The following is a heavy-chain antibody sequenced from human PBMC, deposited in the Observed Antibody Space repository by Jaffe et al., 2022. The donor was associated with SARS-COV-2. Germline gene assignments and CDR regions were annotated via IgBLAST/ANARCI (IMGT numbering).Heavy chain of an antibody. CDR2: ISGSGGST. CDR3: AKDRSLKQWLVGFQAFDP. V-gene: IGHV3-23*01. Sequence: EVQLLESGGGLVQPGGSLRLSCAASRFTFSSYAMSWVRQAPGKGLEWVSAISGSGGSTYYADSVKGRFTISRDNSKNTLYLQMNSLRAEDTAVYYCAKDRSLKQWLVGFQAFDPWGQGTLVTVSS. D-gene: IGHD6-19*01. CDR1: RFTFSSYA. J-gene: IGHJ5*02.